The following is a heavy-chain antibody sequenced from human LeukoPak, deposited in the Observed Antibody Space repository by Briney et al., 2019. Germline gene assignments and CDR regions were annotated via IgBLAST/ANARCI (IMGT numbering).Heavy chain of an antibody. CDR2: ISNDESNR. Sequence: GGSLRLSCAASGFTFSNYGMHWVRQAPGKGLEWVTFISNDESNRYYADSVKGRFIISRDNSNNTLFLQMNRLRPDDTAVYYCAKVKVEYSGGCTDFWGQGTLVTVSS. J-gene: IGHJ4*02. CDR3: AKVKVEYSGGCTDF. D-gene: IGHD6-19*01. V-gene: IGHV3-30*18. CDR1: GFTFSNYG.